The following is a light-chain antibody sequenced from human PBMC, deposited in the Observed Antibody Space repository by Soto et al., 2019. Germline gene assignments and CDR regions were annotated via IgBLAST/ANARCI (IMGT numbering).Light chain of an antibody. CDR1: HSDIGAGYG. Sequence: QSVLTQPPSVTGAPGQRVTISCTGSHSDIGAGYGVHWYQQFPHSAPKLLIYDTTNRPSGVPDRFSGSKFGNTASLTISGLQAEDEADYSCCSFAGSYTDVFGTGTKVTVL. V-gene: IGLV1-40*01. CDR3: CSFAGSYTDV. J-gene: IGLJ1*01. CDR2: DTT.